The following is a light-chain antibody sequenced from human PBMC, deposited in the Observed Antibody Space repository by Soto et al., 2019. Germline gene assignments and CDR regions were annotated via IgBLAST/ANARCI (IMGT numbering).Light chain of an antibody. V-gene: IGKV2-24*01. Sequence: DIVLTQTPLSTPVTLGQPASISCRSSQSLEGAYGNTYLSWLHQRPGQPPRLLIYKISTRFSGVPERLSGSGAGTDFTLKSSRVETEDVGVYYCMQTTQFPHTFGGGTKVEI. J-gene: IGKJ4*01. CDR2: KIS. CDR1: QSLEGAYGNTY. CDR3: MQTTQFPHT.